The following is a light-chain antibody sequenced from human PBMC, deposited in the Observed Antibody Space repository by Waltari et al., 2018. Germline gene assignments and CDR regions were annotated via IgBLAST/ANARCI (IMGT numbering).Light chain of an antibody. CDR2: KVS. V-gene: IGKV2-30*01. Sequence: DAVMTQSPLSLPVTPGQPASISCRSTQSLVFGDGNTYLNWFHQRPGQSPRRLIYKVSTRDSGVPDRFSGSGSGTDFTLRISRVEAEDVGVYYCMQGTHWPYTFGQGTKVEI. J-gene: IGKJ2*01. CDR3: MQGTHWPYT. CDR1: QSLVFGDGNTY.